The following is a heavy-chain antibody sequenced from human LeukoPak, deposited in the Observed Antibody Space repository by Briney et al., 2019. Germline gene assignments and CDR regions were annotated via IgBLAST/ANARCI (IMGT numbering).Heavy chain of an antibody. V-gene: IGHV3-74*01. D-gene: IGHD6-13*01. CDR2: INSDGSST. J-gene: IGHJ5*02. CDR1: GFTFSSYW. Sequence: GGSLRLSCAASGFTFSSYWMHWVRQAPGKGLVWVSRINSDGSSTSYADSVKGRFTISRDNAKNTLYLQMNSLRAEDTAVYYCAKDFRRAAAGNFHWFDPWGQGTLVTVSS. CDR3: AKDFRRAAAGNFHWFDP.